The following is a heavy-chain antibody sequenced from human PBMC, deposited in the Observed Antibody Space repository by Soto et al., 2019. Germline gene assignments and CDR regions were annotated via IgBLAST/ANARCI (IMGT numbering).Heavy chain of an antibody. CDR3: VRDIDSYFDY. CDR1: GLTFSSYG. V-gene: IGHV3-33*01. D-gene: IGHD3-16*02. Sequence: QVQLVESGGGVVQPGKSLRLSCAASGLTFSSYGMHWVRQAPGKGLEWVAVISYDGRDNYYADSVKGRFTISRDNSKNTLYLQMNSLRGEDTAVYYCVRDIDSYFDYWGQGTLVTVSS. J-gene: IGHJ4*02. CDR2: ISYDGRDN.